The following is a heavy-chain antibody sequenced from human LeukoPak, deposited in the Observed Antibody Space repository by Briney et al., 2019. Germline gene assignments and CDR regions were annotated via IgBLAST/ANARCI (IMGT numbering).Heavy chain of an antibody. CDR1: GFSFSSYA. D-gene: IGHD6-13*01. J-gene: IGHJ4*02. V-gene: IGHV3-23*01. CDR2: ISGSGGCT. CDR3: AKATYSSSWNLYFDY. Sequence: PGGSLRLSCATSGFSFSSYAMSWVRQAPGKGLEWVSSISGSGGCTYYADSVNGRFTISRDNSKNTLYLQMNSLRAEDTAVYYCAKATYSSSWNLYFDYWGQGTLVTVSS.